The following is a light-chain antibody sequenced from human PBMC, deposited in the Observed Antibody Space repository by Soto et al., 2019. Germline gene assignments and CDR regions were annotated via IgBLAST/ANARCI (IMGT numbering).Light chain of an antibody. CDR3: SSYGGSNNVV. Sequence: QSALTQPPSASGSPGQSVTISCTGTSSDVGGYNYVSWYQQHPGKAPKLMIYDVSKRPSGVPDRFSGSKSDNTASLTVSGLQAEDEADYYCSSYGGSNNVVFGGGTKVTVL. CDR1: SSDVGGYNY. J-gene: IGLJ2*01. CDR2: DVS. V-gene: IGLV2-8*01.